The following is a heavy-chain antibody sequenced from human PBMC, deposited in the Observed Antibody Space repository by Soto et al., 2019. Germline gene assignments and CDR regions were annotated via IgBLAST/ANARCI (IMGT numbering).Heavy chain of an antibody. CDR2: INPNSGGT. CDR3: ARVAPYGDYFDY. V-gene: IGHV1-2*02. D-gene: IGHD4-17*01. Sequence: ASVKVSCKASGYTFTGYYMHWVRQAPGQGLEWMGWINPNSGGTNYAQKFQGRVTMTRDTSISTAYMELSRLRSDDTAVYYCARVAPYGDYFDYCSRGTLVTVSS. J-gene: IGHJ4*02. CDR1: GYTFTGYY.